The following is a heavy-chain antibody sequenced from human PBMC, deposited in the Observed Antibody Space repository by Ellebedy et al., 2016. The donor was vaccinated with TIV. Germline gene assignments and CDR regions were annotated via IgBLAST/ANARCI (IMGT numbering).Heavy chain of an antibody. J-gene: IGHJ4*02. V-gene: IGHV1-58*01. Sequence: AASVKVSCKASGFTFTSSAVQWVRQARGQRLEWIGWIVVGSGNTNYAQKFQGRVTMTEDTSTDTAYMELSSLRSEDTAVYYCAAARYYYERHAPDFDYWGQGTLVTVSS. CDR1: GFTFTSSA. CDR3: AAARYYYERHAPDFDY. CDR2: IVVGSGNT. D-gene: IGHD3-22*01.